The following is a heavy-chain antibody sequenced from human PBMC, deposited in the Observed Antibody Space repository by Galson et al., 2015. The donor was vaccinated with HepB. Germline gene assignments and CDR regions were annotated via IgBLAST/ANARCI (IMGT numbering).Heavy chain of an antibody. Sequence: SLRLSCAASGFIFSSFAIYWVRQAPGKGLEWVAFISYDGNNKYYADSVRGRFTISRDNSKNTVYLQMNSLRAEDTAVYYCAKARGNSGWYGCLDYWGQGTVVTVSS. V-gene: IGHV3-30-3*01. CDR3: AKARGNSGWYGCLDY. CDR1: GFIFSSFA. J-gene: IGHJ4*02. CDR2: ISYDGNNK. D-gene: IGHD6-19*01.